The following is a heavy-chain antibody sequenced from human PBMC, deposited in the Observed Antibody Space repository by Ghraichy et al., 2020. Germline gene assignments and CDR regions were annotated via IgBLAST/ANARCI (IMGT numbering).Heavy chain of an antibody. Sequence: GGSLRLSCAASGFTFSSYSMNWVRQAPGKGLEWVSYISSSSSTIYYADSVKGRFTISRDNAKNSLYLQMNSLRAEDTAVYYCAREGVLRYFDWLFRGDYYYYGMDVWGQGTTVTVSS. J-gene: IGHJ6*02. CDR3: AREGVLRYFDWLFRGDYYYYGMDV. D-gene: IGHD3-9*01. CDR2: ISSSSSTI. V-gene: IGHV3-48*04. CDR1: GFTFSSYS.